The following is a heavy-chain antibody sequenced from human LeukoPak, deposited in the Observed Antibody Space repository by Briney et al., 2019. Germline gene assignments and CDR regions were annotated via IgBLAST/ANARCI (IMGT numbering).Heavy chain of an antibody. CDR3: ARRGASSGGLDY. CDR2: ISGSGGST. D-gene: IGHD2-15*01. Sequence: PGGSLRLSCAASGFTFSSYAMSWVRQAPGKGLEWVSGISGSGGSTYYADSVKGRFTISRDNSKNTLYLQMNSLRAEDTAVYYCARRGASSGGLDYWGQGTLVTVSS. V-gene: IGHV3-23*01. J-gene: IGHJ4*02. CDR1: GFTFSSYA.